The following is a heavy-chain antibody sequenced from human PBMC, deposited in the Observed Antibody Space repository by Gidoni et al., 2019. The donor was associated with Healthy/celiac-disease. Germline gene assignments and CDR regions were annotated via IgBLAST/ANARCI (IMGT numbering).Heavy chain of an antibody. V-gene: IGHV3-23*01. Sequence: EVQLLESGGGLVEPGGSVRLSCAASGFTFSSYALSWVRQAPGKGLEWVSAISGSGGSTYYADSVKGRFTISRDNSKNTLYLQMNSLGAEDTAVYYCAKDEGNPFQHWGQGTLVTVSS. D-gene: IGHD1-1*01. CDR3: AKDEGNPFQH. CDR1: GFTFSSYA. CDR2: ISGSGGST. J-gene: IGHJ1*01.